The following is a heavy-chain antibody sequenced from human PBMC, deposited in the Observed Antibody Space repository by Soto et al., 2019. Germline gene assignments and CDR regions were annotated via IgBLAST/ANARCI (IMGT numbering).Heavy chain of an antibody. J-gene: IGHJ4*02. D-gene: IGHD1-1*01. CDR3: AKFGLATTKRSPPYHFDY. CDR1: GFAFSSYA. Sequence: GSLRLSCAASGFAFSSYAMNCVRQAPGKGLEWVSVVIGSGGRAYYVDSMKGRFTISRDNSRNTVFLQMNSLRSDDTAVYYCAKFGLATTKRSPPYHFDYWGRGTLVTGSS. CDR2: VIGSGGRA. V-gene: IGHV3-23*01.